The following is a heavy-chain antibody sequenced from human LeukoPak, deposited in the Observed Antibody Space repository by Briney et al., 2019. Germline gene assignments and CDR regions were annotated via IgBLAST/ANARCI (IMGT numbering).Heavy chain of an antibody. J-gene: IGHJ4*02. CDR3: ASGLISYGDYGEFDY. Sequence: KTSETLSLTCTVSGGSISSYYWSWIRQPPGKGLEWIGYIYYSGSTNYNPSLKSRVTISVDTSENQFSLKLSSVTAADTAVYYCASGLISYGDYGEFDYWGQGTLVTVSS. CDR2: IYYSGST. CDR1: GGSISSYY. D-gene: IGHD4-17*01. V-gene: IGHV4-59*01.